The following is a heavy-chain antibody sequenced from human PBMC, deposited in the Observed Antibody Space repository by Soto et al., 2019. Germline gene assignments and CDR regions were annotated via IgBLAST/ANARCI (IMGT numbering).Heavy chain of an antibody. J-gene: IGHJ4*02. Sequence: QVQLVQSGAEVRKPGSSVKVSCKASGGTFNKYAISWVRQAPGQGPEWMGGILPIYSTRNYANYAHKFQGRVTITVDTSTSTAYMELSGLKSDDTAIYYCERGVVVVTNYYCDQWGQGTLVTVSS. D-gene: IGHD2-2*01. CDR2: ILPIYSTRNYA. CDR1: GGTFNKYA. V-gene: IGHV1-69*06. CDR3: ERGVVVVTNYYCDQ.